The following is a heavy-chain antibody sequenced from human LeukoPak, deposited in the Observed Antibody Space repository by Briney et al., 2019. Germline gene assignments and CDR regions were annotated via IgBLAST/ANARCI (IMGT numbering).Heavy chain of an antibody. Sequence: SETLSLTCTVSGVSISSSNSYWGWIRQPPGKGLEWIGSIYYSGNTYYNASLKSQVSISIDTSKNQFSLKLSSVTAADTAVYYCARRRWLQLRNFDYWGQGTLVTVSS. CDR2: IYYSGNT. D-gene: IGHD5-24*01. CDR3: ARRRWLQLRNFDY. V-gene: IGHV4-39*01. CDR1: GVSISSSNSY. J-gene: IGHJ4*02.